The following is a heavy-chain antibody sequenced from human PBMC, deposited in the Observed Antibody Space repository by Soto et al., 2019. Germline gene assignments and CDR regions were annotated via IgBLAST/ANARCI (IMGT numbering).Heavy chain of an antibody. CDR1: GFTFSNYG. J-gene: IGHJ4*02. CDR2: MSHDGSDK. CDR3: AKDRYITSGTFRPYCFDY. D-gene: IGHD3-10*01. Sequence: QVQLVESGGGVVQPGRSLRLSCAASGFTFSNYGMHWVRQAPGKGLEWLAVMSHDGSDKYSADSVKGRFTISRDNSKNTXXLQMNSLRAEDTAVYYCAKDRYITSGTFRPYCFDYWGQGTLVTVSS. V-gene: IGHV3-30*18.